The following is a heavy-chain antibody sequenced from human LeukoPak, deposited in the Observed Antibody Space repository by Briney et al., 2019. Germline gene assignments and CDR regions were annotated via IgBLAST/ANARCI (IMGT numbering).Heavy chain of an antibody. CDR1: GFNFSSYW. CDR2: INYDGTTT. J-gene: IGHJ6*03. CDR3: ARDRKYQLLWFYYYMDV. D-gene: IGHD2-2*01. V-gene: IGHV3-74*01. Sequence: GGSLRLSCAASGFNFSSYWMHWVRQAPGKGLVWISRINYDGTTTSYADSVKGRFTISRDNAKNTLYLQMNSLRAEDTALYYCARDRKYQLLWFYYYMDVWGKGTTVTVSS.